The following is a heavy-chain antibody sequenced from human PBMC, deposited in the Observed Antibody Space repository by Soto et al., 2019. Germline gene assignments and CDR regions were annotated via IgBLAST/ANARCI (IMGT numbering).Heavy chain of an antibody. CDR2: IKSKTHGGTT. CDR1: GFTFSNAW. CDR3: TTVDCSGGSCYSRDY. D-gene: IGHD2-15*01. V-gene: IGHV3-15*01. J-gene: IGHJ4*02. Sequence: EVQLVESGGGLVKPGGSLRLSCAASGFTFSNAWMSWVRQAPGKGLEWVGRIKSKTHGGTTDYAAPVEGRFTISRDDSKNTLYLQMNSLKTEDTAVCYCTTVDCSGGSCYSRDYWGQGTLVSVSS.